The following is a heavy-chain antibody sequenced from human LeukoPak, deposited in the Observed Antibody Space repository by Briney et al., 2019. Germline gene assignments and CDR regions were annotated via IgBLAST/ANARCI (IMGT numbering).Heavy chain of an antibody. D-gene: IGHD4-17*01. Sequence: SETLSLTCTVSGGSISDYYWSWIRQTPGKGLEWIGYISYTGTINYNPSLKSRVTMSLDTSKNQFSLKLTSVTAADSAVYYCARGTHYADSPYYFDYWGQGTLVTVSS. CDR2: ISYTGTI. V-gene: IGHV4-59*01. CDR1: GGSISDYY. CDR3: ARGTHYADSPYYFDY. J-gene: IGHJ4*02.